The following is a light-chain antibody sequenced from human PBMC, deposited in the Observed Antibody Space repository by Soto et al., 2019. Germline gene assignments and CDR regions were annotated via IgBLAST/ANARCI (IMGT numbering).Light chain of an antibody. J-gene: IGKJ2*01. V-gene: IGKV3-20*01. CDR1: QSVSSSY. CDR3: QQYGGSHPYT. Sequence: IVLTQSPGTLSLSPGERATLSCRASQSVSSSYLAWYQQKPGQAPRLLIYGASSRATGLPDRFSGGGSGTDFTLTISRMEPADFAVYYCQQYGGSHPYTFGQGTKLEIK. CDR2: GAS.